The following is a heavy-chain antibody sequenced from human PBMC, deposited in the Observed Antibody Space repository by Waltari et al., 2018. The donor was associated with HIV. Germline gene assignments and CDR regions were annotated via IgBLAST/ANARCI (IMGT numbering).Heavy chain of an antibody. D-gene: IGHD6-13*01. CDR1: GITFSSHR. CDR3: ARRIAAGGTQYFEY. J-gene: IGHJ4*02. Sequence: EVQLVESGGNLVQPGGSLRLSCEASGITFSSHRRNWVRQAPGKGLEWVSYISSSSSPTYYADSVRGRFTISRDNAKNSLYLQMNSLRDEDTAVYYCARRIAAGGTQYFEYWGQGTLVTVSS. V-gene: IGHV3-48*02. CDR2: ISSSSSPT.